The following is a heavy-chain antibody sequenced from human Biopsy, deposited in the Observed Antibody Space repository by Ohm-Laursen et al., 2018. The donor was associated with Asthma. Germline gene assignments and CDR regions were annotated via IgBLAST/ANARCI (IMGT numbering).Heavy chain of an antibody. D-gene: IGHD4-11*01. V-gene: IGHV3-30-3*01. CDR1: GFTFRSYA. CDR3: AKVQAEYYYYYDVDV. J-gene: IGHJ6*02. Sequence: SLRLSCAAFGFTFRSYAMHWVRQAPGKGLEWVAVGGSYYDGGLKYYADSVNGRFTVSRDDSKNTLYLQMNTLSAEDTAVYYCAKVQAEYYYYYDVDVWGQGTTVTVSS. CDR2: GGSYYDGGLK.